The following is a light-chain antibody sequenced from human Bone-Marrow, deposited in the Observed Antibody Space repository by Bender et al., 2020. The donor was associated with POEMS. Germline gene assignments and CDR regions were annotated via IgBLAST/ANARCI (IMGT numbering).Light chain of an antibody. J-gene: IGLJ3*02. CDR3: QSYDNSLGGWV. CDR1: SSNTGSGYD. CDR2: GYN. V-gene: IGLV1-40*01. Sequence: QSVLTQPPSVSEAPGQRVTISCTGSSSNTGSGYDINWYQHLPGTAPKLLIYGYNNRPSGVPDRFSGSKSGTSASLAITVLQAEDEGYYYCQSYDNSLGGWVFGGGTKLTVL.